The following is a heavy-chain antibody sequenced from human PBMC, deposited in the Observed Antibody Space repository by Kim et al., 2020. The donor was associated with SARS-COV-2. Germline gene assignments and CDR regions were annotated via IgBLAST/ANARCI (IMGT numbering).Heavy chain of an antibody. CDR2: IDPSDSYT. CDR3: AITVGYSGYDYYYYYGMDV. CDR1: GYSFTSYW. D-gene: IGHD5-12*01. Sequence: GESLKISCKGSGYSFTSYWISWVRQMPGKGLEWMGRIDPSDSYTNYSPSFQGHVTISADKSISTAYLQWSSLKASDTAMYYCAITVGYSGYDYYYYYGMDVWGQGTTVTVSS. J-gene: IGHJ6*02. V-gene: IGHV5-10-1*01.